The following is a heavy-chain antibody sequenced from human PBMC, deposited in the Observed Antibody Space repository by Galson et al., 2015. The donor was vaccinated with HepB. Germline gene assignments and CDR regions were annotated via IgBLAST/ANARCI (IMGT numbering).Heavy chain of an antibody. CDR2: IIPILGIA. Sequence: SVKVSCKASGGTFSSYTISWVRQAPGQGLEWMGRIIPILGIANYAQKFQGRVTITADKSTSTAYMELSSLRSEDTAVYYCARERGRHLTGYPGAHYGMDIWGQGTTVTVSS. J-gene: IGHJ6*02. V-gene: IGHV1-69*04. CDR3: ARERGRHLTGYPGAHYGMDI. D-gene: IGHD3-9*01. CDR1: GGTFSSYT.